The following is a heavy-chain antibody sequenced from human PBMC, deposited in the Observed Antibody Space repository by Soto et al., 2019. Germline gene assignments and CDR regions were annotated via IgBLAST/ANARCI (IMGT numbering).Heavy chain of an antibody. Sequence: GRSLSLACETYGTPLSIYSMDWGRAAPGKRLEWFSYLSHSSTYIYYADSVKARFTFSRDNAKNSLYLQMDSLRAEDTALYYCAKDLVGIVYFDIIAYWGQGALVTVSS. CDR1: GTPLSIYS. J-gene: IGHJ4*02. CDR2: LSHSSTYI. D-gene: IGHD2-15*01. CDR3: AKDLVGIVYFDIIAY. V-gene: IGHV3-21*04.